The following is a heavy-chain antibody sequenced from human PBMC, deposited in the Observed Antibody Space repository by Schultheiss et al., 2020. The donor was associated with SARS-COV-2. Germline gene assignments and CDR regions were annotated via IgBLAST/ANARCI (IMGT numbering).Heavy chain of an antibody. V-gene: IGHV4-39*01. CDR2: IYYSGST. D-gene: IGHD6-6*01. J-gene: IGHJ6*02. CDR1: GGSISSYY. CDR3: ARLYSSSSSMDYYYYGMDV. Sequence: SETLSLTCTVSGGSISSYYWSWIRQPPGKGLEWIGSIYYSGSTYYNPSLKSRVTISVDTSKNQFSLKLSSVTAADTAVYYCARLYSSSSSMDYYYYGMDVWGQGTTVTVSS.